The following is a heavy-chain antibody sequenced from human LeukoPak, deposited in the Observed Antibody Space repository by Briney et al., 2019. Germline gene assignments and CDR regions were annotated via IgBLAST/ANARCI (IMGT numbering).Heavy chain of an antibody. CDR3: IVFGDSNH. CDR1: RFTFSNYW. CDR2: IDTDGSTT. D-gene: IGHD4-17*01. V-gene: IGHV3-74*01. J-gene: IGHJ5*02. Sequence: GGSLRLSCAASRFTFSNYWMHWVRQAPGKGLVWVSRIDTDGSTTRYADSVKGRFTISRDTSKNTLYLQINSLRVEDTAVYYCIVFGDSNHWGQGTLVTVSS.